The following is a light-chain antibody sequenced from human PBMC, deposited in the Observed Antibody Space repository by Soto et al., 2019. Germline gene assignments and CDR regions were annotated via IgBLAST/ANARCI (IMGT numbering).Light chain of an antibody. J-gene: IGKJ5*01. Sequence: EIMMTQSPATLSVSPGESATLSCRASQSVSNNVAWYQHKPGQAPRLLIYYASTRATGIPARFSGSGSGTEFTLTMSSLQSEDFALYYCQQYNDWPPITFGQGTRLEIK. CDR2: YAS. CDR3: QQYNDWPPIT. V-gene: IGKV3-15*01. CDR1: QSVSNN.